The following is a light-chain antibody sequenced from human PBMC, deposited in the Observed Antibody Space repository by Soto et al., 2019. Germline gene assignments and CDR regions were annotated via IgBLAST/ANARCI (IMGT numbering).Light chain of an antibody. CDR2: GAS. CDR1: QSVSSN. V-gene: IGKV3-15*01. CDR3: QHYYKWPLT. J-gene: IGKJ4*01. Sequence: EIVMTQSPATLSVSPGERATLSCRASQSVSSNLAWYQQKPGQAPRLLIYGASTRATGIPARFSGSGSGTDFTLTITSLQSEDSAVYYCQHYYKWPLTFGGGTKVEIK.